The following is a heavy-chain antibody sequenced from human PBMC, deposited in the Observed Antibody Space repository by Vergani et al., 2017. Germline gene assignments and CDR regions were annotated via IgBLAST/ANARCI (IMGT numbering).Heavy chain of an antibody. Sequence: QVYLVQSGSQLKLPGASVKISCRASGYIFTSYALNWVRQAPGQGLQWMGWIKTNTGNPTYAQAFTGRFVFSLDSSVSTAYLQISSLKAEDTAVYYCARDRGYTSDLDPVLTGMDFWGQGTQVTVSS. CDR3: ARDRGYTSDLDPVLTGMDF. J-gene: IGHJ4*02. CDR2: IKTNTGNP. V-gene: IGHV7-4-1*02. CDR1: GYIFTSYA. D-gene: IGHD6-25*01.